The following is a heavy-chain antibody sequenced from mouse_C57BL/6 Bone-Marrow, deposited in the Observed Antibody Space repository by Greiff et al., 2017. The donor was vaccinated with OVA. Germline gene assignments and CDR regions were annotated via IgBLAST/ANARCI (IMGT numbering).Heavy chain of an antibody. D-gene: IGHD2-4*01. Sequence: QVQLQQSGAELVKPGASVKLSCKASGYTFTSYWMQWVKQRPGQGLEWIGEIDPSDSYTNYNQKFKGKATLTVDTSSSTAYMQLSSLTSEDSAVYYCARDYDYDREGFAYWGQGTLVTVSA. CDR3: ARDYDYDREGFAY. J-gene: IGHJ3*01. CDR1: GYTFTSYW. CDR2: IDPSDSYT. V-gene: IGHV1-50*01.